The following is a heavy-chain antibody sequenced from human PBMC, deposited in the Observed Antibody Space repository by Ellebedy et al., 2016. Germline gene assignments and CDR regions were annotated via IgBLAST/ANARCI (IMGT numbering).Heavy chain of an antibody. J-gene: IGHJ4*02. CDR2: IIPIFGTA. Sequence: SVKVSCXASGGTFSSYAISWVRQAPGQGLEWMGGIIPIFGTANYAQKFQGRVTITADESTSTAYMELSSLRSEDTAVYYCARSARVIQLWSGAFDYWGQGTLVTVSS. D-gene: IGHD5-18*01. CDR1: GGTFSSYA. CDR3: ARSARVIQLWSGAFDY. V-gene: IGHV1-69*13.